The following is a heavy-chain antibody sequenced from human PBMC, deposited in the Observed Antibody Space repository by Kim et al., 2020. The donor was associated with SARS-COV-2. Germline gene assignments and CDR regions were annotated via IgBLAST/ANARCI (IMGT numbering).Heavy chain of an antibody. CDR2: INQDGSQN. Sequence: GGSLRLSCAASGFTFSSYWMAWVRQAPGKGLEWVANINQDGSQNYYADSVKGRFTISRDNAKNSLYLQMSSLRAEDAAVYYCAGDTATLWDYWGQGTLVTVSS. CDR3: AGDTATLWDY. D-gene: IGHD5-18*01. J-gene: IGHJ4*02. V-gene: IGHV3-7*03. CDR1: GFTFSSYW.